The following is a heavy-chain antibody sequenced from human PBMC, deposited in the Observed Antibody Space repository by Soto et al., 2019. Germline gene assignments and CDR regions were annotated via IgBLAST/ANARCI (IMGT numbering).Heavy chain of an antibody. CDR2: IWYDGSNK. CDR1: GFTFSSYS. V-gene: IGHV3-33*01. Sequence: QVQLVESGGGVVQPGRSLRLSCAASGFTFSSYSMHWVRQAPGKGLEWVAVIWYDGSNKYYADSVKGRFTISRDNSKNTLYLQMNSLRAEDTAVYYCAREAAAEEPNWFDPWGQGTLVTVSS. CDR3: AREAAAEEPNWFDP. J-gene: IGHJ5*02. D-gene: IGHD6-13*01.